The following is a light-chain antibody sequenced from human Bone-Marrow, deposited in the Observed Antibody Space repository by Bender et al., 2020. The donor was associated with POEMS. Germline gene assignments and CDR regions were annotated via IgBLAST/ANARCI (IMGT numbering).Light chain of an antibody. CDR3: TSYTASSTVV. J-gene: IGLJ2*01. V-gene: IGLV2-14*01. Sequence: QSGLTQPASVSGSPGQSITISCTGSSTDIGAYNFVSWYQLHPGRAPKLMIYEVSNRPSSLSTRFSGSKSGDTASLTISGLRSEDEADYYCTSYTASSTVVFGGGTKLTVL. CDR1: STDIGAYNF. CDR2: EVS.